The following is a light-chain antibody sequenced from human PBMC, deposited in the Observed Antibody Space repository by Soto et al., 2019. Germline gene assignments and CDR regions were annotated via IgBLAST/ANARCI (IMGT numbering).Light chain of an antibody. CDR3: QQRSDWPLT. CDR2: DAS. V-gene: IGKV3-11*01. CDR1: QSVSSY. J-gene: IGKJ5*01. Sequence: ESVLTQSPATLSLSPGETATLSCRASQSVSSYLGWYQQKPGQPPRLLIYDASNRATGIPARFSGSGSGTDFTLTISSLEPEDFAVYYCQQRSDWPLTFGQGTRLEIK.